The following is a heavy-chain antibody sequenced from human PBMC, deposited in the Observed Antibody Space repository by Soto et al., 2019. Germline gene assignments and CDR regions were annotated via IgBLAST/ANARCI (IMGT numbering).Heavy chain of an antibody. CDR3: ARDGSSNYNDWYFDL. Sequence: QVQLQESGPGLVKPSQTLSLTCTVSGGSISSGGYYWSWIRQHPGKGLEWIGYIYYSGSTYYNPSLKSRVTISADPSKNQFPLKLSSVTAAATAVYYCARDGSSNYNDWYFDLWGLGTLVTVSS. D-gene: IGHD3-10*01. CDR2: IYYSGST. J-gene: IGHJ2*01. CDR1: GGSISSGGYY. V-gene: IGHV4-31*03.